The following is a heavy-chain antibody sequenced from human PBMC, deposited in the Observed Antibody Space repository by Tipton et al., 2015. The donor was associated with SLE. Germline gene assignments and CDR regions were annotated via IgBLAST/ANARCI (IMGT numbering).Heavy chain of an antibody. V-gene: IGHV4-30-4*08. CDR1: GGSISSGDYY. Sequence: TLSLTCTVSGGSISSGDYYWNWIRQPPGKGLEWIGYIYYSGSTYYNPSLKSRVTISVDTSKNQFSLKLSSVTAADTAVYYCARPRVYSNSVEYWGQGTLVTVSS. CDR2: IYYSGST. J-gene: IGHJ4*02. D-gene: IGHD4-11*01. CDR3: ARPRVYSNSVEY.